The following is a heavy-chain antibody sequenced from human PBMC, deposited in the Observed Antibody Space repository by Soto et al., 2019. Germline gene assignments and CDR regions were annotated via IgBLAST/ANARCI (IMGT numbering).Heavy chain of an antibody. CDR1: GFTFSSYG. J-gene: IGHJ5*02. V-gene: IGHV3-33*01. CDR3: ARAVSSGYDWLDP. D-gene: IGHD5-12*01. Sequence: QVQLVESGGGVVQPGRSLRLSCAASGFTFSSYGMHWVRQAPGKGLEWVAVIWYDGSNKYYADSVKGRFTISRDNSKNTLYLQMISLRAEDTAVYYCARAVSSGYDWLDPWGHGTLVNVSS. CDR2: IWYDGSNK.